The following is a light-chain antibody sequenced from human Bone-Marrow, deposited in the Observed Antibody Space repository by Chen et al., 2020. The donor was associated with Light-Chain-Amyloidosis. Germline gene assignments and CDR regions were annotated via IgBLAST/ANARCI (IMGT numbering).Light chain of an antibody. CDR2: EVT. CDR1: SSDVGGDNH. J-gene: IGLJ1*01. CDR3: SSYTITNTLV. Sequence: HSALTQPASVSGSPGQPTTIPCTGTSSDVGGDNHVPWYQQHPDKAPKLMIYEVTNRPSWVPDRFSGSKSDNTASLTISGLQTEDEADYFCSSYTITNTLVFGSGTRVTVL. V-gene: IGLV2-14*01.